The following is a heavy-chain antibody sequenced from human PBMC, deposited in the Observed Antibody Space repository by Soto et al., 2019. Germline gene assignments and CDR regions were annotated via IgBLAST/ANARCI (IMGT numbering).Heavy chain of an antibody. CDR2: LSSDGFGA. CDR3: ARDLGGPDY. CDR1: GFSRSPYW. D-gene: IGHD3-16*01. V-gene: IGHV3-74*03. Sequence: GSLRLSCAASGFSRSPYWMHWVRQVPGRGLEWVARLSSDGFGAAYADSVKGRFFISRDIARNTLSLQMNSLRADDTAVYYCARDLGGPDYWGRGTSVTVSS. J-gene: IGHJ4*02.